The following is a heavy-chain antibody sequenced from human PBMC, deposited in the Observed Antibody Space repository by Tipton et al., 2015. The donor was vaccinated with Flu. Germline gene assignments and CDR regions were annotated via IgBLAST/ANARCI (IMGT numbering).Heavy chain of an antibody. CDR2: INHCGST. J-gene: IGHJ2*01. V-gene: IGHV4-34*01. Sequence: TLSLTCAVYGGSFSGYYWSWIRQPPGKGLEWIEEINHCGSTNYKPSLKSRVTISVDTSKNQFSLKLSSVTAADTAVYYCARRGLLWYFDLWGRGTLVTVSS. CDR1: GGSFSGYY. CDR3: ARRGLLWYFDL. D-gene: IGHD2/OR15-2a*01.